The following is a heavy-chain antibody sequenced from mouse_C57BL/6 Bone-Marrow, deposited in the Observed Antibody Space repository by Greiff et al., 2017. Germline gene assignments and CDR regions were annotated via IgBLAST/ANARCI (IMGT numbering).Heavy chain of an antibody. CDR1: GYTFTSYT. D-gene: IGHD1-1*01. J-gene: IGHJ3*01. CDR3: SPYAPGAY. V-gene: IGHV1-4*01. CDR2: INPSSGYP. Sequence: VQLQQSGAELARPGASVKMSCKASGYTFTSYTMHWVKQRPGQGLEWIGYINPSSGYPKYNQQFKAKATLTADKSSSTAYMQLSSLTSEDSAAYYCSPYAPGAYWGQGTLVTVSA.